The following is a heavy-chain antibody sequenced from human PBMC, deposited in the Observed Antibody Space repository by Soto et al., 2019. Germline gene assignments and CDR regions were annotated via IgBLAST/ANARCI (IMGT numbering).Heavy chain of an antibody. CDR1: GFILSRHG. D-gene: IGHD2-15*01. CDR3: LREVRNCSGDTCYSGWYFDL. Sequence: GGSLRLSCEASGFILSRHGMHWVRQAPGKGLEWLALISDPGSTEYYADSVKGRFAIARDKSKNTLFLQMNSLRAEDTALYYCLREVRNCSGDTCYSGWYFDLWGRGTLVTVSS. V-gene: IGHV3-33*05. J-gene: IGHJ2*01. CDR2: ISDPGSTE.